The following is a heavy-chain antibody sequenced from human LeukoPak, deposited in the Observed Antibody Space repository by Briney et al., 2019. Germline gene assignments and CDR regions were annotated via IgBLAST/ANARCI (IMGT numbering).Heavy chain of an antibody. D-gene: IGHD3-3*01. Sequence: PGGSLRPSCAASGFTFSSYAMHWVRQAPGKGLQWVAVISYDGSNKYYADSVKGRFTISRDNSKNTLYLQMNSLRAADTAVYYCATPRYKDFWSGYDLGYFDYWGQGTLVTVSS. V-gene: IGHV3-30-3*01. CDR3: ATPRYKDFWSGYDLGYFDY. J-gene: IGHJ4*02. CDR1: GFTFSSYA. CDR2: ISYDGSNK.